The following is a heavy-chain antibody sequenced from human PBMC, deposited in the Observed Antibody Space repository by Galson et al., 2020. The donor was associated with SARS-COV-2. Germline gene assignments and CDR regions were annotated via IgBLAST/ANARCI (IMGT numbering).Heavy chain of an antibody. V-gene: IGHV1-24*01. CDR3: ATNYAYCGGDCLYFDY. CDR2: FAPEDGET. CDR1: GYTLTELS. J-gene: IGHJ4*02. D-gene: IGHD2-21*02. Sequence: ASVKVSCKVSGYTLTELSMHWVRQAPGKGLEWMGGFAPEDGETIYAQKFQGRVTMTEDTSTDTAYMELSSLRSEDTAVYYCATNYAYCGGDCLYFDYWGQGTLVTVSS.